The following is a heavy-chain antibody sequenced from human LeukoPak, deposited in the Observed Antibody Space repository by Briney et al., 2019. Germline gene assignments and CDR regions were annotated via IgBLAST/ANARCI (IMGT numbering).Heavy chain of an antibody. CDR3: AKDSSGWPYYFDY. V-gene: IGHV3-23*01. D-gene: IGHD6-19*01. CDR1: GFTFSSYA. Sequence: PGGSLRLSCAASGFTFSSYAMSWVRQAPGKGLEWVSAISGSGGSTYYADSVKGRFTISRDNSKNTLYLQMNSLRAEDTAVYYYAKDSSGWPYYFDYWGQGTLVTVSS. CDR2: ISGSGGST. J-gene: IGHJ4*02.